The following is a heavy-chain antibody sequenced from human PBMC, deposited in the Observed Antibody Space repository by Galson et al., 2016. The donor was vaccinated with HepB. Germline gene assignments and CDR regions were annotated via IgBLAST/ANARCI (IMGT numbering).Heavy chain of an antibody. CDR1: GGSIGFYC. V-gene: IGHV4-59*01. J-gene: IGHJ4*02. CDR3: AMEVGRLVDY. Sequence: SETLSLTCTVSGGSIGFYCWGWIRQSPGKGLEWIGYACPDGGTGYNPSFKSRVTMSLDKSNKQLSLKLTSVTAADTAVYFCAMEVGRLVDYWGQGTVVTVSS. CDR2: ACPDGGT. D-gene: IGHD3-10*01.